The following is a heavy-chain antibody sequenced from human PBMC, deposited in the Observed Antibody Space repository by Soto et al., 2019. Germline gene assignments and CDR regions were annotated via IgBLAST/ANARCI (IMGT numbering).Heavy chain of an antibody. CDR2: MNPNSGNT. CDR1: GYTFTSYD. V-gene: IGHV1-8*01. J-gene: IGHJ4*02. CDR3: ATGIVVVPAAIRDY. D-gene: IGHD2-2*01. Sequence: QVQLVQSGAEVKKPGASVKVSCKASGYTFTSYDINWVRQATGQGLEWMGWMNPNSGNTGYAQKFQGRVTMTRNTSIRKAYMELSSLRSEDTAVYYCATGIVVVPAAIRDYWGQGTLVTVSS.